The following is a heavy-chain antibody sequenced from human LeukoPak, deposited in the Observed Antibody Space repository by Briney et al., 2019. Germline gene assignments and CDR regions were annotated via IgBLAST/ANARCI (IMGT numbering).Heavy chain of an antibody. CDR2: VYYNKRT. Sequence: SSETLSLTCTVSGGSISSYYWSWIRQPPGKGLEWIGYVYYNKRTNSNPSLKSRVTLSVDTSKNEFSLKLTSMTAADTAVYFCARSPQYFDSLLDGDSRYYFDYWGQGTLVTVSS. J-gene: IGHJ4*02. CDR3: ARSPQYFDSLLDGDSRYYFDY. CDR1: GGSISSYY. D-gene: IGHD3-9*01. V-gene: IGHV4-59*01.